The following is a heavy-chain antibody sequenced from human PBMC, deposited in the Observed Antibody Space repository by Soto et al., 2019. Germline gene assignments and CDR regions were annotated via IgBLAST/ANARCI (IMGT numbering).Heavy chain of an antibody. Sequence: SETLSLTCAVYGGSFSGYYWSWIRQPPGKGLEWIGEINHSGSTNYNPSLKSRVTISVDTSKNQFSLKLSSVTAADTAVYYCARGRPTFVVVVAYYYYGMDVWGQGTTVTVS. CDR3: ARGRPTFVVVVAYYYYGMDV. V-gene: IGHV4-34*01. J-gene: IGHJ6*02. CDR2: INHSGST. D-gene: IGHD2-15*01. CDR1: GGSFSGYY.